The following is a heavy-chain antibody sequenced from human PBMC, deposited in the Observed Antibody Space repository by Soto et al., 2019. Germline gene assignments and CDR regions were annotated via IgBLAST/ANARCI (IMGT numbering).Heavy chain of an antibody. Sequence: QVQLVQSGAEVKKPGSSVKVSCKASGGTFSSYTISWVRQAPGQGLEWMGGIIPIFGTADYAQRFQGRVTSTADEYTSTAYMELSSLRSEDTAVYYCARQGESSGSYYYGMDVWGQGTTVIVSS. V-gene: IGHV1-69*12. CDR3: ARQGESSGSYYYGMDV. CDR1: GGTFSSYT. D-gene: IGHD3-22*01. CDR2: IIPIFGTA. J-gene: IGHJ6*02.